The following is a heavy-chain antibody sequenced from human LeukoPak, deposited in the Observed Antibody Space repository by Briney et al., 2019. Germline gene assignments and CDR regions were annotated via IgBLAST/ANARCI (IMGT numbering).Heavy chain of an antibody. V-gene: IGHV1-24*01. J-gene: IGHJ4*02. CDR3: ATVQTMVSSGYYNDY. CDR1: GYTLTELS. CDR2: FDPEDGET. Sequence: GASVKVSCKVSGYTLTELSMNWVRQAPGKGREWMGGFDPEDGETIYAQKFQGRVTMTEDTSTDTAYMELSSLRPEDAAVYYCATVQTMVSSGYYNDYWGQGTLVTVSS. D-gene: IGHD3-22*01.